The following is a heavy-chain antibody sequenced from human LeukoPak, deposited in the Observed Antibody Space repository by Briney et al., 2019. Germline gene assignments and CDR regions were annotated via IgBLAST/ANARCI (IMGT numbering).Heavy chain of an antibody. CDR3: ARVRGGDSGYEKSFDP. D-gene: IGHD5-12*01. Sequence: SETLSLTCAVYGGSFSGYYWSWIRQPPGKGLEWIGEINHSRSTNYNPSLKSRVTISVDTAKNQFSLQLNSVTPEDTAVYYCARVRGGDSGYEKSFDPWGQGTLVTVSS. J-gene: IGHJ5*02. CDR2: INHSRST. V-gene: IGHV4-34*01. CDR1: GGSFSGYY.